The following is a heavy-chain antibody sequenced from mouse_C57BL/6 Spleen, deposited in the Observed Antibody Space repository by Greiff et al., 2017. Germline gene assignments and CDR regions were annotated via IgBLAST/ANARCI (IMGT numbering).Heavy chain of an antibody. D-gene: IGHD1-1*01. CDR2: IRNKANGYTT. V-gene: IGHV7-3*01. CDR1: GFTFTDYY. Sequence: EVKLMESGGGLVQPGGSLSLSCAASGFTFTDYYMSWVRQPPGKALEWLGLIRNKANGYTTEYSASVKGRFTISRYNSQSILYVQMDAMRAEDSATYYCASYWGYGCPWYFDVWGTGTTVTVSS. CDR3: ASYWGYGCPWYFDV. J-gene: IGHJ1*03.